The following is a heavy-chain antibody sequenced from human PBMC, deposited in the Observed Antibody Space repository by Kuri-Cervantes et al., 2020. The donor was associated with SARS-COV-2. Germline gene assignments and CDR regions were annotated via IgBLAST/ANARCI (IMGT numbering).Heavy chain of an antibody. CDR1: GYTFSDYY. J-gene: IGHJ6*02. CDR3: ARGMVRGLIQSYYYGMDV. Sequence: ASVKVSCKASGYTFSDYYMYWVRQAPGQGLEWMGWINPNSGGTNYAQKFQGWVTMTRDTSSTGYMELSRLRSGDTAVYYCARGMVRGLIQSYYYGMDVWGQGTTVTVSS. CDR2: INPNSGGT. D-gene: IGHD3-10*01. V-gene: IGHV1-2*04.